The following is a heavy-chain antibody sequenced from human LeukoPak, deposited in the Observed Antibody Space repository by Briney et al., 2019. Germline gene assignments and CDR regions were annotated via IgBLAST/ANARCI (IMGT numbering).Heavy chain of an antibody. CDR3: ARSDLKRRRGDCYNFDY. D-gene: IGHD2-21*02. V-gene: IGHV1-46*01. J-gene: IGHJ4*02. CDR2: INPSGGST. Sequence: GASVKVSCKASGYTFTSYYIHWVRQAPGQGLEWMGIINPSGGSTSYAQKFQGRVTMTRDMSTSTVYMELSSLRSEDTAVYYCARSDLKRRRGDCYNFDYWGQGALVTVSS. CDR1: GYTFTSYY.